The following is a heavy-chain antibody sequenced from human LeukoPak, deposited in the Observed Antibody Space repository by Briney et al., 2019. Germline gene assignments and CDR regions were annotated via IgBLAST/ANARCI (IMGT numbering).Heavy chain of an antibody. D-gene: IGHD2/OR15-2a*01. V-gene: IGHV3-30*18. CDR3: VKDYREVLYTYDM. Sequence: GGSLRLSCAASGFTVSSNYMSWVRQAPGKGLEWVAIISYDVINKHYSDSVKGRFTISRDNSKNTLYLQMNSLRAEDTAVYYCVKDYREVLYTYDMWGQGTMVTVSS. J-gene: IGHJ3*02. CDR1: GFTVSSNY. CDR2: ISYDVINK.